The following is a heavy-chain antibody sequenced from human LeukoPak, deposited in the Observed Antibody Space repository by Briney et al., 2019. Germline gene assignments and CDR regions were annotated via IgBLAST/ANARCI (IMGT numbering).Heavy chain of an antibody. Sequence: LSLTCTVSGYSISSGYYWGWIRQPPGKGLEWVAVISYDGSNKYYADSVKGRFTISRDNSKNTLYLQMNSLRAEDTAVYYCARVHSSYYFDYWGQGTLVTVSS. CDR3: ARVHSSYYFDY. CDR2: ISYDGSNK. V-gene: IGHV3-30*03. J-gene: IGHJ4*02. CDR1: GYSISSGY. D-gene: IGHD6-6*01.